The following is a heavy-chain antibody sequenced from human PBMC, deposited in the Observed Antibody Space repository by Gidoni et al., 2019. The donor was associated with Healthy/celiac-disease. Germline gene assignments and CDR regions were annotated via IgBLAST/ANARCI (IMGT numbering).Heavy chain of an antibody. J-gene: IGHJ5*02. D-gene: IGHD3-22*01. V-gene: IGHV4-39*01. CDR1: GGSISISRYY. CDR3: ARLGGIYYDSSGYYAFDP. Sequence: QLQLQESGPGLVKPSETLSLTCTVSGGSISISRYYWGWIRQPPGKGLEWIGSIYYSGSTYYNPSLKSRVTISVDTSKNQFSLKLSSVTAAETAVYYCARLGGIYYDSSGYYAFDPWGQGTLVTVSS. CDR2: IYYSGST.